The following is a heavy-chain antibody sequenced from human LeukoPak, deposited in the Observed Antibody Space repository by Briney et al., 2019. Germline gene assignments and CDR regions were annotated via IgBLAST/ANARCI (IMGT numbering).Heavy chain of an antibody. J-gene: IGHJ4*02. CDR2: IYYTGGT. CDR3: ARHGGTRITLVEVYYFDS. CDR1: GGSITSSSYY. Sequence: SETLSLTCSVSGGSITSSSYYWGWIRQPPEKGLEWIGSIYYTGGTYYSPSLKSRVTMSVDTSKNQFSLKLNPVTAADTAVYYCARHGGTRITLVEVYYFDSWGQGTLVTVSS. V-gene: IGHV4-39*01. D-gene: IGHD4-11*01.